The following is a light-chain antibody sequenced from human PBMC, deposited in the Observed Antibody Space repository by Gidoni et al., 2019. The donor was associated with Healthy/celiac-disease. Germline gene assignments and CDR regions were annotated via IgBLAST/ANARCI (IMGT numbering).Light chain of an antibody. Sequence: SYVLTQPPSVSVAPGQTARITCGGNNIGSKSVHWYQQKPGQAPVLVVYDDSYRPSGIPERFSGSNSGNTATLTISRVEAGDEADYYCQVWDSSSDHPHVVFGGGTKLTVL. CDR1: NIGSKS. J-gene: IGLJ2*01. V-gene: IGLV3-21*02. CDR3: QVWDSSSDHPHVV. CDR2: DDS.